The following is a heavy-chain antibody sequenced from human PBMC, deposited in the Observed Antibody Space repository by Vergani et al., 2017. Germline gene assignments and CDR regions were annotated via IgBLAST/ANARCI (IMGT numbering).Heavy chain of an antibody. CDR3: ARQRPGSGWSPGDFDD. V-gene: IGHV4-39*01. Sequence: QLHLQESGPGLVKPSETLSLTCTVSGGSITSSSYYWGWIRQPPGKGLEWIGNIYHSGGDYYNPSLKGRVTISVDTSKNQFSLEVTSVTAADTAIYFCARQRPGSGWSPGDFDDWGQGILVTVSS. J-gene: IGHJ4*02. CDR2: IYHSGGD. CDR1: GGSITSSSYY. D-gene: IGHD6-19*01.